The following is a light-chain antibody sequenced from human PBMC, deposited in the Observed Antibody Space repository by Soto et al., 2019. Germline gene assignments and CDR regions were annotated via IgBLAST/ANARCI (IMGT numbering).Light chain of an antibody. V-gene: IGKV3-20*01. J-gene: IGKJ1*01. CDR1: QSVSSSY. CDR3: QQYSSSWT. Sequence: EIVLTQSPGTLSLSPGERATLSCRASQSVSSSYLAWYQQKPGQAPRLLIYDASNRATGIPARFSGSGSGTDFTLTISRLEPEDFAVYYCQQYSSSWTFGQGTKVDIK. CDR2: DAS.